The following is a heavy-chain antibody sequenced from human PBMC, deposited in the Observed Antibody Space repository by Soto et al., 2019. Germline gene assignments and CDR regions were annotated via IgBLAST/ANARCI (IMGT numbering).Heavy chain of an antibody. V-gene: IGHV1-2*02. J-gene: IGHJ5*02. CDR1: GYNFRDYY. CDR3: ARDNSRPAARGGWFDP. Sequence: ASVKVSCKASGYNFRDYYLHWVRQAPGQGLEWMGWINPNSGGTNYAQKFQGRVTMTRDTSISTAYMELSRLRSDDTAVYYCARDNSRPAARGGWFDPWGQGTLVTVSS. D-gene: IGHD6-6*01. CDR2: INPNSGGT.